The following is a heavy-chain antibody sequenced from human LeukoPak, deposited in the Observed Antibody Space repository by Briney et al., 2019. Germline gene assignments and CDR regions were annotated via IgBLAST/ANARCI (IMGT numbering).Heavy chain of an antibody. Sequence: ASVKVSCKASGYTFTSYYMHWVRQAPGQGLEWMGGIIPIFGTANYAQKFQGRVTITADESTSTAYMELSSLRSEDTAVYYCAIWLGPSYYYYYMDVWGKGTTVTVSS. CDR1: GYTFTSYY. J-gene: IGHJ6*03. V-gene: IGHV1-69*13. CDR3: AIWLGPSYYYYYMDV. CDR2: IIPIFGTA. D-gene: IGHD5-12*01.